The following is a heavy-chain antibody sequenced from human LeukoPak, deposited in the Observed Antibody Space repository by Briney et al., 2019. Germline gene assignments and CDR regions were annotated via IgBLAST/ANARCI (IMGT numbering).Heavy chain of an antibody. D-gene: IGHD3-10*01. CDR2: IYHSGST. V-gene: IGHV4-4*02. CDR1: GGSISSSNW. CDR3: ARSTMVRGVHLDY. Sequence: PSGTLSLTCAVSGGSISSSNWWSWVRQPPGKGLEWIGEIYHSGSTNYNPSLKSRVTISVDKSKNQFSLKLSSVTAADTTVYYCARSTMVRGVHLDYWGQGTLVTVSS. J-gene: IGHJ4*02.